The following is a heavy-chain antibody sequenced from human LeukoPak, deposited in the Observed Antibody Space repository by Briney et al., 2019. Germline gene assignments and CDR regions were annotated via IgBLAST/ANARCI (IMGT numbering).Heavy chain of an antibody. J-gene: IGHJ4*02. V-gene: IGHV1-2*02. CDR3: ARDGRYYGSGRDY. Sequence: ASVKVSCKASGYTFTGYYMHWVRQAPGQGLEWMGWINPNSGGTNYARKFQGRVTMTRDTSISTAYMELSRLRSDDTAVYYCARDGRYYGSGRDYWGQGTLVTVSS. D-gene: IGHD3-10*01. CDR2: INPNSGGT. CDR1: GYTFTGYY.